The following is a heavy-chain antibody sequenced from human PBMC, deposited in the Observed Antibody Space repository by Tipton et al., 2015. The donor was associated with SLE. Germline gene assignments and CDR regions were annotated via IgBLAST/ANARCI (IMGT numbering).Heavy chain of an antibody. CDR2: ISTYNGNT. V-gene: IGHV1-18*01. D-gene: IGHD2-21*02. CDR3: ARGRMTRYGFDI. CDR1: GYTFSNYG. Sequence: QLVQSGAEGKKAGASMKVSCKASGYTFSNYGISWVRQAPGQGLEWMGWISTYNGNTNSAQKLQGRVTMTTDTSTSTAYMELRSLRSDDTAVYYCARGRMTRYGFDIWGQGTMVTVSS. J-gene: IGHJ3*02.